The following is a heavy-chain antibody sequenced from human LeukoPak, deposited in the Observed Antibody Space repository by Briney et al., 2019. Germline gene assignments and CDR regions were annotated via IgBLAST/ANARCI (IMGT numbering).Heavy chain of an antibody. CDR1: GGSISSGGYY. CDR3: ARDTHYCSSTSCYTRGSLDV. J-gene: IGHJ6*02. Sequence: SETLSLTCTVSGGSISSGGYYWSWIRQHPGKGLEWVGYIYYSGSTYYNPSLKSRVTISVDTSKNQFSLKLSSVTAADTAVYYCARDTHYCSSTSCYTRGSLDVWGQGTTVTVSS. V-gene: IGHV4-31*03. D-gene: IGHD2-2*02. CDR2: IYYSGST.